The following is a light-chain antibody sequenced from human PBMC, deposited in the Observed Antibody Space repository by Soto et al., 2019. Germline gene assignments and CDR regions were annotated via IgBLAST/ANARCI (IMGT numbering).Light chain of an antibody. J-gene: IGLJ1*01. Sequence: QSALTQPPSVSGSPGQSITVSCTGTSSDIGASNFVSWYQQHPGKAPKLMIYEVNKRPSGVPDRFSGSKSGNTASLTVSGLQAEDEADYYCSSYAGSSNVFGTGTKVTVL. V-gene: IGLV2-8*01. CDR3: SSYAGSSNV. CDR1: SSDIGASNF. CDR2: EVN.